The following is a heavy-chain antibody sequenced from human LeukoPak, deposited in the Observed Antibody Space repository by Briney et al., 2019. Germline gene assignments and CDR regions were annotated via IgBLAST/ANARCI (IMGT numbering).Heavy chain of an antibody. D-gene: IGHD2-8*02. Sequence: PGRSLRLSCTASGFTFGDYAMTWFRQAPGKGLEWVGFIRSRAYGGTTECAASVKGRFTISRDDSKSIDYLQMNGLKTEDTAVYYCARDRVGCTGGSCYFGYWGQGTLVTVSS. V-gene: IGHV3-49*03. J-gene: IGHJ4*02. CDR2: IRSRAYGGTT. CDR3: ARDRVGCTGGSCYFGY. CDR1: GFTFGDYA.